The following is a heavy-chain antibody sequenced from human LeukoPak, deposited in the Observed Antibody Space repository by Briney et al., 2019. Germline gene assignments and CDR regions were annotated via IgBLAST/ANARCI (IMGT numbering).Heavy chain of an antibody. CDR1: EYTFSGYY. V-gene: IGHV1-2*02. D-gene: IGHD5-12*01. Sequence: GASVKVSCKAAEYTFSGYYMHWVRQAPGQGLEWMGWINPNSGGTNYAQKFQGRVTMTRDTSISTAYMELSRLRSDDTAVYYCARGYSGYDLSWEYWGQGTLVTVSS. CDR3: ARGYSGYDLSWEY. J-gene: IGHJ4*02. CDR2: INPNSGGT.